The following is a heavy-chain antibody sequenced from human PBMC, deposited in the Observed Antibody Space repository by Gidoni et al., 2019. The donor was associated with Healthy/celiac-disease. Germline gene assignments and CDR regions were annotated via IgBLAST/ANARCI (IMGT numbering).Heavy chain of an antibody. Sequence: QLQLQASGPGVMKPSGTRSLTCTAPGGPISSSSYYWHWIRQHPGKGTESIWSIYYSGSTYYNPSLKGRVTISVDTFMIQFSLKLSSVTAADTAVYYCARHGKLLWFGELSSRGGMDVWGQGTTVTVSS. CDR3: ARHGKLLWFGELSSRGGMDV. J-gene: IGHJ6*02. V-gene: IGHV4-39*01. D-gene: IGHD3-10*01. CDR1: GGPISSSSYY. CDR2: IYYSGST.